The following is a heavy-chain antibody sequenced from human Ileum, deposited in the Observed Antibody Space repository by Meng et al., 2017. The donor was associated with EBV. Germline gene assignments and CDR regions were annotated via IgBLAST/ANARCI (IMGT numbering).Heavy chain of an antibody. V-gene: IGHV4-59*08. D-gene: IGHD2-15*01. CDR2: IYYSGST. CDR1: GGSIRSYY. J-gene: IGHJ4*02. Sequence: QVPLQEVGPGLVKPSETLSLPCTFSGGSIRSYYWSWIRQPPGKGLEWVGYIYYSGSTNYNPSLKSRVTISVDTSKNQFSLNLSSVTAADTAVYYCARGGWSLDYWGQGTLVTVSS. CDR3: ARGGWSLDY.